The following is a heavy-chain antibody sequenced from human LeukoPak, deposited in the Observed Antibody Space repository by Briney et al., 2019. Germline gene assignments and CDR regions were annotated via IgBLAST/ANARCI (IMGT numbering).Heavy chain of an antibody. CDR2: ITCSGDGT. CDR3: ARPFTYGTPSAFDI. J-gene: IGHJ3*02. CDR1: GFTFSIYA. D-gene: IGHD3-10*01. V-gene: IGHV3-23*01. Sequence: GGSLRLSCTASGFTFSIYAMSGVRQAPGKGLDWVSAITCSGDGTYYADSVKGRFTISRDNSKNTLRLQLNSLRAEDTAVYYCARPFTYGTPSAFDIWGQGTMATVSS.